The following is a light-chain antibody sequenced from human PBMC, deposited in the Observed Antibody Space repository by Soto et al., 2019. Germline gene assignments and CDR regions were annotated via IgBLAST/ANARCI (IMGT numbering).Light chain of an antibody. V-gene: IGLV1-44*01. Sequence: QSVLTQPPSASGTPGQRVTISCSGSSSNIGSNTVNWYQHLPGTAPKLLFYSNDQRPSGVPDRFSGSKSGTSASLAISGLQSEDEADYYCATWDDSLNGWVFGGGTKLTVL. CDR2: SND. CDR3: ATWDDSLNGWV. J-gene: IGLJ3*02. CDR1: SSNIGSNT.